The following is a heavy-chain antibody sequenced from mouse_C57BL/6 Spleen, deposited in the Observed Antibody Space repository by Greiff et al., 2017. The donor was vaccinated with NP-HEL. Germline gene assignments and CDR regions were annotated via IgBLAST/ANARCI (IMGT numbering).Heavy chain of an antibody. D-gene: IGHD1-1*01. CDR1: GFTFSDYG. V-gene: IGHV5-17*01. J-gene: IGHJ4*01. CDR3: ARQRGSSYYAMDY. CDR2: ISSGSSTI. Sequence: EVQLVESGGGLVKPGGSLKLSCAASGFTFSDYGMHWVRQAPEQGLEWVAYISSGSSTIYYADTVKGRFTISRDNAKNTLFLQMTSLRSEDTAMYYGARQRGSSYYAMDYWGQGTSVTVSS.